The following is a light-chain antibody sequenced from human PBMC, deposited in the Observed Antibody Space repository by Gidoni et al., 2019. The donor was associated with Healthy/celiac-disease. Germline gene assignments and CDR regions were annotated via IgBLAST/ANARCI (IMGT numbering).Light chain of an antibody. CDR2: RDS. CDR3: KVWDSSLYV. Sequence: SYELTQPLSVSVALGQTARIPCGGNNSGSNNVHWYQQKPGQAPVLVIYRDSNRPSGIPGRFSGSNSGNTATLTIIRAQAGDEADYYCKVWDSSLYVLGTGTKVTVL. CDR1: NSGSNN. V-gene: IGLV3-9*01. J-gene: IGLJ1*01.